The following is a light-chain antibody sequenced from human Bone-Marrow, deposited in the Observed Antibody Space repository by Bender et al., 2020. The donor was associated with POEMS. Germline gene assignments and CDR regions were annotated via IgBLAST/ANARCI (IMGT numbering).Light chain of an antibody. Sequence: QSALTQPASVSGSPGQSITFSCSGTSNDVGTYNLVSWYQQHPGKAPKLLIYEVTKRPSGVSNRFSGSKSGNTASLTISGLQPEDEADYYCSSYTITSTWVFGGGTKLTVL. CDR2: EVT. CDR1: SNDVGTYNL. V-gene: IGLV2-14*02. J-gene: IGLJ3*02. CDR3: SSYTITSTWV.